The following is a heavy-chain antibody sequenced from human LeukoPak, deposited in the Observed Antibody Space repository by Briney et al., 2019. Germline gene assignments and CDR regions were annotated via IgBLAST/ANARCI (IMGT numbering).Heavy chain of an antibody. V-gene: IGHV3-21*01. Sequence: GGSLRRSCAASGFTFSSYSMNWVRQAPGKGLEWVSSISSSSSYIYYADSVKGRFTISRDNAKNSLYLQMNSRRAEDTAVYYCAREGDFDWLFVDYWGQGTLVTVSS. CDR3: AREGDFDWLFVDY. D-gene: IGHD3-9*01. J-gene: IGHJ4*02. CDR2: ISSSSSYI. CDR1: GFTFSSYS.